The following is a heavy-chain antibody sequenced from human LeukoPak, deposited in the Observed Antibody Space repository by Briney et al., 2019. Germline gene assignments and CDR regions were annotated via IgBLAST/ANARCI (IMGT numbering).Heavy chain of an antibody. CDR2: INHSGST. Sequence: SETLSLTCAVYGGSFSGYYWSWIRQPPGKGLEWIGEINHSGSTNYDPSLKSRVTISVDTSKNQFSLKLSSVTAADTAVYYCARDGILYDSSGYYFDYWGQGTLVTVSS. CDR3: ARDGILYDSSGYYFDY. CDR1: GGSFSGYY. D-gene: IGHD3-22*01. V-gene: IGHV4-34*01. J-gene: IGHJ4*02.